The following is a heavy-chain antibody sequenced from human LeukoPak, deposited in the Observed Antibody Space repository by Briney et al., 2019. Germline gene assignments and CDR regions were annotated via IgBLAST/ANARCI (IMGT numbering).Heavy chain of an antibody. Sequence: ASVKVSCKASGYTFTSYGISWVRQAPGQGLEWMGWISAYNGNTNYAQKLQGRVTMTTDTSTSTAYMELSSLRSEDTAVYYCARRHGDYSPLGYYGMDVWGQGTTVTVSS. J-gene: IGHJ6*02. D-gene: IGHD4-17*01. V-gene: IGHV1-18*01. CDR1: GYTFTSYG. CDR3: ARRHGDYSPLGYYGMDV. CDR2: ISAYNGNT.